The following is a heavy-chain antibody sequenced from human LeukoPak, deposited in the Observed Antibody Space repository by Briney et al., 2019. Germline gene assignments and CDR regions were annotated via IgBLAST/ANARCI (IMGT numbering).Heavy chain of an antibody. V-gene: IGHV3-23*01. Sequence: GGSLRLSGAASGFTFSSYAMSWVRQAPGKGLEWVSAISGSGGSTYYADSVKGRFTISRDNSKNTLYLQMNGLRAEDTAVYYCAKGPSHYYGSGNDYWGQGTLVTVSS. D-gene: IGHD3-10*01. CDR2: ISGSGGST. CDR3: AKGPSHYYGSGNDY. J-gene: IGHJ4*02. CDR1: GFTFSSYA.